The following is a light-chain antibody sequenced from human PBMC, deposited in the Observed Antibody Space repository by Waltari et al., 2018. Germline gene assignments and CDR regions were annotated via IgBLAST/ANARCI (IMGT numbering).Light chain of an antibody. CDR2: DVT. J-gene: IGLJ2*01. CDR3: CSDADYGTF. Sequence: QSALTQPASVSGSPGQSITLSCTGTSSDVGSLNLVSWYQQHPGKAPKLILYDVTKRPSGFSDRFSGAKSGATASLTISSLQAEDEADYYCCSDADYGTFFGGGTKLTVL. V-gene: IGLV2-23*02. CDR1: SSDVGSLNL.